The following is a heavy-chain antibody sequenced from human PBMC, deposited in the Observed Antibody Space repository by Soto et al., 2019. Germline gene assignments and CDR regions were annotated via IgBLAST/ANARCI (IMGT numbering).Heavy chain of an antibody. D-gene: IGHD1-26*01. CDR3: ARWGSGSYYDY. J-gene: IGHJ4*02. CDR1: GFTFSSYA. V-gene: IGHV3-23*01. CDR2: ISGSGGST. Sequence: EVQLLESGGGLVQPGGSLRFSCAASGFTFSSYAMRWVRQAPVKGLEWVSAISGSGGSTYYADSVKGRFTISRDNSKNTLYLQMNSLRAEDTAVYYCARWGSGSYYDYWGQGTLVTVSS.